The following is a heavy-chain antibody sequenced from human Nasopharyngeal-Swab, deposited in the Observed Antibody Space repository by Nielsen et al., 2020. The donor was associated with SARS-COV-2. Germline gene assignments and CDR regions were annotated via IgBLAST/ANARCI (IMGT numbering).Heavy chain of an antibody. J-gene: IGHJ2*01. D-gene: IGHD6-13*01. CDR3: ARRGSSSWSYWYFDL. CDR2: IYPSDSDT. CDR1: KYSFTTYW. Sequence: GGSLRLSCKGSKYSFTTYWIGWVRQMPGKGLEWMGIIYPSDSDTRYSPSFQGQVTISADKSISTAYLQWSSLKASDTAMYYCARRGSSSWSYWYFDLWGRGTLVTVSS. V-gene: IGHV5-51*01.